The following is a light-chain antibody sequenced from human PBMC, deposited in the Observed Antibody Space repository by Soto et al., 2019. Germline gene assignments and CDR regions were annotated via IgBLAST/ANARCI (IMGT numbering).Light chain of an antibody. J-gene: IGLJ1*01. CDR2: DVS. V-gene: IGLV2-14*01. Sequence: QSALTQPASVSGSPGQSITISCTGTSSDVGGYNYVSWYQQHPGKAPKLMIYDVSNRPSGVSDRFSGSKSGNMASLTISGLQAEDEAHYYCSSYTTSSTLFGTGTKLTVL. CDR3: SSYTTSSTL. CDR1: SSDVGGYNY.